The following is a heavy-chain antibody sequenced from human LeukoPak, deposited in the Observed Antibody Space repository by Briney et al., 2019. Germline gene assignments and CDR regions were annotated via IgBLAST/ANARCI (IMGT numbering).Heavy chain of an antibody. Sequence: GGSLRLSCAASGFTFSSYGMHWVRQAPGKGLEWVAVIWYDGGNKYYADSVKGRFTISRDNSKNTLYLQMNSLRAGDTAVYYCARGYYYDSSGSPFDYWGQGTLVTVSS. D-gene: IGHD3-22*01. V-gene: IGHV3-33*01. CDR1: GFTFSSYG. J-gene: IGHJ4*02. CDR3: ARGYYYDSSGSPFDY. CDR2: IWYDGGNK.